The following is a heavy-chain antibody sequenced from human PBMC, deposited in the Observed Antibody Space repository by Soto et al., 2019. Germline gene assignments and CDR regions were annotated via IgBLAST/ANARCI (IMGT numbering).Heavy chain of an antibody. Sequence: QLQLQESGPGLVKPSETLSLTCSVSDASIGSVGYYWGWVRQSPDKGLEWIGSIYFRGDTYYNPSLKTRVTISIDTSKRQSSLKLSSVSAAETGVYYCARHIENHGDYIDSWGHGPLLTVSS. CDR1: DASIGSVGYY. D-gene: IGHD4-17*01. J-gene: IGHJ4*01. V-gene: IGHV4-39*01. CDR3: ARHIENHGDYIDS. CDR2: IYFRGDT.